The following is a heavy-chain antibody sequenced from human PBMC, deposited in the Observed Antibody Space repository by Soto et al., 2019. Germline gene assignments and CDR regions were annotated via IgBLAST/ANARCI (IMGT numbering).Heavy chain of an antibody. CDR3: ARSVAVAGTPTFFDY. CDR1: GGSISSGGYY. Sequence: PSETLSLTCTVSGGSISSGGYYWSWIRQHPGKGLEWIGYIYYSGSTYYNPSLKSRVTISVDTSKNQFSLKLGSVTAADTAVYYCARSVAVAGTPTFFDYWGQGTLVTVSS. CDR2: IYYSGST. J-gene: IGHJ4*02. D-gene: IGHD6-19*01. V-gene: IGHV4-31*03.